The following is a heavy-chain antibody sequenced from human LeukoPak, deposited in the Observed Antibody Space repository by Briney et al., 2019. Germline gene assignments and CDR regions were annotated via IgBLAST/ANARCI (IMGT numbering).Heavy chain of an antibody. V-gene: IGHV4-4*02. CDR3: ARTGYSSGWYYMDV. D-gene: IGHD6-19*01. CDR2: IYHSGST. CDR1: GGSISSSNW. Sequence: SETLSLTCAVSGGSISSSNWWSWVRQPPGKGLEWIGEIYHSGSTNYNPSLKSRVTISVDKSKNQFSLKLSSVTAADTAVYYCARTGYSSGWYYMDVWGKGTTVTVSS. J-gene: IGHJ6*03.